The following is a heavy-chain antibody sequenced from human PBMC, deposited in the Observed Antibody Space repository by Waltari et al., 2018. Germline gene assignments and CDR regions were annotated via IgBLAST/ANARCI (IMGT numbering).Heavy chain of an antibody. CDR2: IHYRVTT. D-gene: IGHD4-4*01. V-gene: IGHV4-39*01. CDR3: ASLYSNYSPTIWFDP. J-gene: IGHJ5*02. CDR1: GGSISSSSYY. Sequence: LQLHESGPGLVRPPEPLSLTCTVSGGSISSSSYYWGWIRQHPGKWLAWLGSIHYRVTTYYNPSLKSRVPISVSTSKDQFFLKLSSVTAADTAVFYCASLYSNYSPTIWFDPWGQGTLVTVSS.